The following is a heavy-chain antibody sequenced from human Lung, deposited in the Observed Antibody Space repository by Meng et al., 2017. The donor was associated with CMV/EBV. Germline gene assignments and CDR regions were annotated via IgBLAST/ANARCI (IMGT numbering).Heavy chain of an antibody. Sequence: GGSLRLSCAASGFILSSYWMSWVRQAPGKGLEWVANIKQDGREKYYVDSVRGRFTISRDNAKSSLYLQMNGLRAEDTAVYYCARNPVTHRRGSHFDCWGQGTLVTVSS. CDR3: ARNPVTHRRGSHFDC. CDR2: IKQDGREK. V-gene: IGHV3-7*01. CDR1: GFILSSYW. D-gene: IGHD4-17*01. J-gene: IGHJ4*02.